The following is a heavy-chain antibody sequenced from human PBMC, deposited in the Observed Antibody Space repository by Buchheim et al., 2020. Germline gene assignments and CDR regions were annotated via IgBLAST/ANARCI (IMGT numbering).Heavy chain of an antibody. CDR3: DLGYCSGGSCYSGY. Sequence: QVQLVQSGAEVKKPGSSVKVSCKASGGTFSSYTISWVRQVPGQGLEWMGRIIPILGIANYAQKFQGRVTITADKSTSTAYMELSSLRSEDTAVYYCDLGYCSGGSCYSGYWGQGTL. V-gene: IGHV1-69*02. D-gene: IGHD2-15*01. J-gene: IGHJ4*02. CDR2: IIPILGIA. CDR1: GGTFSSYT.